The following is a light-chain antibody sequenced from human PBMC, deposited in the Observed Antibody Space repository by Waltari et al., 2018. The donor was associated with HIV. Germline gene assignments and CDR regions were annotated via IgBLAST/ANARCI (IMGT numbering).Light chain of an antibody. Sequence: DIQMTQSPSSLSASVGDRVTITCRASQAINKNLAWYQQKPGKVPQVLIYATSTVQSGVPSRFSGSGSGTDFTLTISSLQPEDVATYYCQKYNRAPLTFGGGTKVEIK. J-gene: IGKJ4*01. CDR3: QKYNRAPLT. CDR2: ATS. V-gene: IGKV1-27*01. CDR1: QAINKN.